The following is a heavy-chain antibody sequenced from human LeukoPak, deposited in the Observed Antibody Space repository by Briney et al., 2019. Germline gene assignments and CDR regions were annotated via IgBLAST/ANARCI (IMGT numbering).Heavy chain of an antibody. J-gene: IGHJ4*02. CDR1: GFTFSGYG. CDR2: IGGSNGIT. D-gene: IGHD5-12*01. Sequence: GGSLRLSCAASGFTFSGYGMSWVRQAPGKGLEWVSVIGGSNGITFYVGSVKGRFTISRDNSKDTLYLQMNSLRAEDTAVYYCARNENSGWGYFDYWGQGTLVTVSS. CDR3: ARNENSGWGYFDY. V-gene: IGHV3-23*01.